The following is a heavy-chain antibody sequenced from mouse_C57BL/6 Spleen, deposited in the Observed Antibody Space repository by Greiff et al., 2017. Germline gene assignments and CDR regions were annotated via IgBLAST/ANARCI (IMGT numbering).Heavy chain of an antibody. CDR1: GYAFSSYW. CDR2: IYPGDGDT. Sequence: VKLMESGAELVKPGASVKISCKASGYAFSSYWMNWVKQRPGKGLEWIGQIYPGDGDTNYNGKFKGKATLTADKSSSTAYMQLSSLTSEDSAVYFCARYYYSNYEGYAMDYWGQGTSVTVSS. V-gene: IGHV1-80*01. CDR3: ARYYYSNYEGYAMDY. D-gene: IGHD2-5*01. J-gene: IGHJ4*01.